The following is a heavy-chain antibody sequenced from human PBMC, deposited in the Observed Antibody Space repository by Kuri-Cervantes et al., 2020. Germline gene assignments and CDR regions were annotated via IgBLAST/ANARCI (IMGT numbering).Heavy chain of an antibody. J-gene: IGHJ6*02. CDR1: GFTFSSYA. CDR2: ISSSSSYI. Sequence: GGSLRLSCAASGFTFSSYAMSWVRQAPGKGLEWVSYISSSSSYIYYADSVKGRFTISRDNAKNSLYLQMNSLRAEDTAVYYCARDKSFGTNTQLVVGGVLYYYYGMDVWGQGTTVTVSS. CDR3: ARDKSFGTNTQLVVGGVLYYYYGMDV. D-gene: IGHD6-13*01. V-gene: IGHV3-21*05.